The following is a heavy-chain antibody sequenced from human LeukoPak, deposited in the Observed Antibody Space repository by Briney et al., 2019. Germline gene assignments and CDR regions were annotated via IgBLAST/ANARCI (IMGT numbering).Heavy chain of an antibody. D-gene: IGHD4-17*01. V-gene: IGHV4-59*01. CDR1: GVSTSSYY. CDR3: AAALGRYGDYSRGYYFDY. Sequence: SETLSLTCTVSGVSTSSYYWSWIRQPPGKGLEWVGSIYYSVTTNYNPSLRSRVTISVDTSKNQFSLNLSSVTAADTAVYYCAAALGRYGDYSRGYYFDYWGQGTLVTVSS. CDR2: IYYSVTT. J-gene: IGHJ4*02.